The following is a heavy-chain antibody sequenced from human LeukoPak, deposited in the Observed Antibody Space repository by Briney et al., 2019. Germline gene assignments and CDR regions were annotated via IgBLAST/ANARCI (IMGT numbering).Heavy chain of an antibody. CDR1: GFTFSSYA. J-gene: IGHJ6*02. Sequence: PGGSLRLSCAASGFTFSSYAMSWVRQAPGKGLEWVSAISGSGGSTYYADSVKGRFTISRDNAKNSLYLQMNSLRAEDTAVYYCLKDRGYGGNPNNYYYGMDVWGQGTTVTVSS. V-gene: IGHV3-23*01. CDR2: ISGSGGST. CDR3: LKDRGYGGNPNNYYYGMDV. D-gene: IGHD4-23*01.